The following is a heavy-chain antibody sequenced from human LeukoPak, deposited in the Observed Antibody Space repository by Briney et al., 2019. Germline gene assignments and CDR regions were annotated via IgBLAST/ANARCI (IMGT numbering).Heavy chain of an antibody. D-gene: IGHD2-2*01. CDR2: TYYTGTT. V-gene: IGHV4-39*01. CDR3: ARRAVVPAAVSYFDN. CDR1: RGSITNSSCY. Sequence: SETLSLTCAVFRGSITNSSCYWGWIRQPPGKGLEWIGGTYYTGTTYYSPSLNSRITISMDTSKNQFSLRLVSVTAADTALYYCARRAVVPAAVSYFDNWGQGTLVTVSS. J-gene: IGHJ4*02.